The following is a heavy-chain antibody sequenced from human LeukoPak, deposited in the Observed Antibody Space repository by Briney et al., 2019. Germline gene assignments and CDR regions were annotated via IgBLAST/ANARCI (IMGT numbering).Heavy chain of an antibody. J-gene: IGHJ4*02. CDR2: INPSGGST. CDR1: GYTFTSYY. Sequence: GASVKVSCKASGYTFTSYYMHWVRQAPGQGLEWMGIINPSGGSTSYAQKFQGRVTMTRDTSTSTVYMELSSLRSEDTAVCYCAQESRAVAGTFDYWGQGTLVTVSS. D-gene: IGHD6-19*01. CDR3: AQESRAVAGTFDY. V-gene: IGHV1-46*01.